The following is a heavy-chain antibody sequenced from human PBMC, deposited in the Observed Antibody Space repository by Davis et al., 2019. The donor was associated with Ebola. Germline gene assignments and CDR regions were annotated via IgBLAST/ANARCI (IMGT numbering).Heavy chain of an antibody. J-gene: IGHJ3*01. CDR1: GFSFSDYS. Sequence: GESLKISCAASGFSFSDYSMNWVRQAPGKGLEWVSTLGLSRDTYYADSVKGRFTISRDNSMNTLHLQMNSLRVEDTAIYYCAKDTSNVWFDVWGQGTMVTVSS. CDR2: LGLSRDT. CDR3: AKDTSNVWFDV. V-gene: IGHV3-23*01. D-gene: IGHD1-26*01.